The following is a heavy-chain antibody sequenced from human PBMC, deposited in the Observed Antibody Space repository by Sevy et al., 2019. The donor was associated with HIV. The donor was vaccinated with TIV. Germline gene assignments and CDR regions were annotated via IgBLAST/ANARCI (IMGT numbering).Heavy chain of an antibody. CDR2: FDPEDGET. CDR1: GYTLIEFS. J-gene: IGHJ4*02. Sequence: ASVKVSCKASGYTLIEFSMHWVRQAPGKGLEWMEGFDPEDGETIYAQRFQGRVTMTEDTSTDTAYMELSSLRSEDTAVYYCATGLPGEYVDCSSCYSDYFAYWGQGTLVTVSS. D-gene: IGHD2-15*01. V-gene: IGHV1-24*01. CDR3: ATGLPGEYVDCSSCYSDYFAY.